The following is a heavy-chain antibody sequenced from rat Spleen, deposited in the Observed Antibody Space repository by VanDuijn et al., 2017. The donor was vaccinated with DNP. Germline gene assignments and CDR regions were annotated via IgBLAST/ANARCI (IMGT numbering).Heavy chain of an antibody. CDR2: INYDGGRT. Sequence: EVQLVESGGDLVQPGRSLILSCAASGFTFSDYAMAWVRQAPKKGLEWVATINYDGGRTYYRDSVKGRFTISRDNAESSLFLQMDSLRSEDTATYYCTTGTTGGVWFAYWGQGTLVTVSS. V-gene: IGHV5S10*01. D-gene: IGHD5-1*01. J-gene: IGHJ3*01. CDR3: TTGTTGGVWFAY. CDR1: GFTFSDYA.